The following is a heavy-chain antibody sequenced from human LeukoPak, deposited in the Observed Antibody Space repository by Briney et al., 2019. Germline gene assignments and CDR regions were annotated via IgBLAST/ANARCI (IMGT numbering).Heavy chain of an antibody. Sequence: GGSLRLSCAASGFTFSSYDMHWVRQATGKGLEWVSAIGTAGDTYYPGSVKGRFTISRENAKNSLYLQMNSLRAGDTAVYYCARVGITTPRYYWYFDLWGRGTLVTVSS. CDR2: IGTAGDT. D-gene: IGHD1-14*01. CDR1: GFTFSSYD. J-gene: IGHJ2*01. V-gene: IGHV3-13*01. CDR3: ARVGITTPRYYWYFDL.